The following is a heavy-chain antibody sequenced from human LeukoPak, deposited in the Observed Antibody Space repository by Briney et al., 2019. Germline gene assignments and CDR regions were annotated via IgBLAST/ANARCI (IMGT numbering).Heavy chain of an antibody. D-gene: IGHD1-14*01. CDR2: ISSSSSYI. V-gene: IGHV3-21*04. CDR3: ARALHREPPEH. Sequence: GGSLRLSCAASGFTFSSYSMNWVRQAPGKGLEWVSSISSSSSYIYYADSVKGRFTISRDNAKNSLYLQMNSLRAEDTAVYYCARALHREPPEHWGQGTLVTVSS. J-gene: IGHJ1*01. CDR1: GFTFSSYS.